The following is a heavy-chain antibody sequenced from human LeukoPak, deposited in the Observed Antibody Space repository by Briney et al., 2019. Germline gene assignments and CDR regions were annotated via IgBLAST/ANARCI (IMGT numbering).Heavy chain of an antibody. J-gene: IGHJ3*02. Sequence: PGGSLRLSCAASGFTFSSYAMSWVRQAPGKGLEWVSAISGSGGSTYYADSVKGRFTISRDNSKNTLYLQVNSLRAEDTAVYYCAKDLYYYDSSGYFPTHDAFDIWGQGTMVTVSS. V-gene: IGHV3-23*01. D-gene: IGHD3-22*01. CDR3: AKDLYYYDSSGYFPTHDAFDI. CDR1: GFTFSSYA. CDR2: ISGSGGST.